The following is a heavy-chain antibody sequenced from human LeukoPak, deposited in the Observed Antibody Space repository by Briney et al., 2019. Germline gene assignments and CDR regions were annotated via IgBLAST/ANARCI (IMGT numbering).Heavy chain of an antibody. V-gene: IGHV4-61*02. Sequence: PSETLSLTCTVSGGSISSGSYYWSWIRQPAGKGLEWIGRIYTSGSTNYNPSLKSRVTISVDTSKNQFSLRLSSVTAADTAVYYCAREVHDYVWGSQHDAFDIWGQGTMVTVSS. D-gene: IGHD3-16*01. J-gene: IGHJ3*02. CDR2: IYTSGST. CDR1: GGSISSGSYY. CDR3: AREVHDYVWGSQHDAFDI.